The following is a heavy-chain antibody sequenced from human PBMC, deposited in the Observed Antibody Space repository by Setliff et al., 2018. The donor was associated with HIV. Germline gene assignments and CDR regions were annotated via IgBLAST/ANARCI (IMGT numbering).Heavy chain of an antibody. CDR2: ISAYNGNT. D-gene: IGHD3-22*01. V-gene: IGHV1-18*01. J-gene: IGHJ4*02. CDR1: GYTFTSYG. CDR3: ARGFDRDSSGYRLFFDY. Sequence: GASVKVSCKASGYTFTSYGISWVRQAPGQGLEWMGWISAYNGNTNYAQKFQGRVTMTRDTSTSTVYMELSSLRSEDTAVYSCARGFDRDSSGYRLFFDYWGQGALVTVPQ.